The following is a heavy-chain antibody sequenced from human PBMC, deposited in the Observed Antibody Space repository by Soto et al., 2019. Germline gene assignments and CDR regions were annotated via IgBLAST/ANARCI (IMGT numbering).Heavy chain of an antibody. CDR1: GFTFSSYA. Sequence: GGSLKLSCAAYGFTFSSYAMSWVRQAPGQCLEWVSAISGRGGSTYYADSVKGRFTISRDNSKNTLYLQMNSLRAEDTAVFYCAKVKGEGIAVAGTAINYYYYGMDVWGQGT. CDR3: AKVKGEGIAVAGTAINYYYYGMDV. J-gene: IGHJ6*02. V-gene: IGHV3-23*01. CDR2: ISGRGGST. D-gene: IGHD6-19*01.